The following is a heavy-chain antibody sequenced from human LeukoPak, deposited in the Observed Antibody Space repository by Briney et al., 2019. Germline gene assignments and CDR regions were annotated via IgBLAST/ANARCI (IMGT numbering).Heavy chain of an antibody. CDR1: GFIFSRYS. Sequence: PGGSLRLSCAASGFIFSRYSVNWVRQAPGKGLEWVSYISSSSSTIYYADSVKGRFTISRDNAKNSLYLQMNSLRDEDTAVYYCAREDYGGNSFDYWGQGTLVTVSS. CDR2: ISSSSSTI. V-gene: IGHV3-48*02. D-gene: IGHD4-23*01. CDR3: AREDYGGNSFDY. J-gene: IGHJ4*02.